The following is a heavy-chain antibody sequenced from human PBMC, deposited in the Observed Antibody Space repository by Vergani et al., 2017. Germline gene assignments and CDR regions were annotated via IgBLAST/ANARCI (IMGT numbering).Heavy chain of an antibody. D-gene: IGHD6-19*01. V-gene: IGHV4-59*11. CDR3: ASDTHSGQRADR. CDR2: IHYSENT. J-gene: IGHJ5*02. Sequence: QVQLQESGPGLVKSSETLSLTCSVSFDSIRNLYCNWIRQPPGKGLEWLGSIHYSENTNYNPSLKTRVTISVDTSKNPFSLTLNSVTAADTAVYYCASDTHSGQRADRWGQGILVTVTS. CDR1: FDSIRNLY.